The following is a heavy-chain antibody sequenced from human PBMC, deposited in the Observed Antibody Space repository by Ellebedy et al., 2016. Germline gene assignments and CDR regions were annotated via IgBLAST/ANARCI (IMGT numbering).Heavy chain of an antibody. V-gene: IGHV3-7*03. J-gene: IGHJ6*02. Sequence: GGSLRLSCAASGFTFSSYWMSWVRQAPGKGLEWVANIKQDGSEKYYVDSVKGRFTISRDNAKNSLYLQMNSLRAEDTAVYYCARSIVVVAATIPVADYYGMDVWGQGTTVTVSS. D-gene: IGHD2-15*01. CDR1: GFTFSSYW. CDR2: IKQDGSEK. CDR3: ARSIVVVAATIPVADYYGMDV.